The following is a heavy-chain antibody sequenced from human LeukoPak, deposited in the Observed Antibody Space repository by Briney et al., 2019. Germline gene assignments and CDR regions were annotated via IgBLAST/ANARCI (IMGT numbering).Heavy chain of an antibody. D-gene: IGHD3-3*01. CDR3: ARSAYYDFWSGYSYPTYFDY. CDR1: GGSISSYY. Sequence: SETLSLTCTVSGGSISSYYWSWIRQPPGKGLEWIGYIYYSGSTNYNPSLKSRVTISVDTSKNQFSLKLSSVTAADTAVYYCARSAYYDFWSGYSYPTYFDYWGQGTLVTVSS. V-gene: IGHV4-59*12. J-gene: IGHJ4*02. CDR2: IYYSGST.